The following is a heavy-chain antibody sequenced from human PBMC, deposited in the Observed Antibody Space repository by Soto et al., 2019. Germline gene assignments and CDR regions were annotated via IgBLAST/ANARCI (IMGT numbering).Heavy chain of an antibody. CDR1: GFTFSNYW. Sequence: EVQLVESGGDLVQPGGSLSLSCVASGFTFSNYWMHWVRQAPGKGLEWVSRINSDESSRAYADSVKGRFISSRDNDKNSLFLEMNSLGAEDTAVYYCARGFDFYFDPWGRGTLVTVSS. CDR2: INSDESSR. V-gene: IGHV3-74*01. J-gene: IGHJ2*01. CDR3: ARGFDFYFDP.